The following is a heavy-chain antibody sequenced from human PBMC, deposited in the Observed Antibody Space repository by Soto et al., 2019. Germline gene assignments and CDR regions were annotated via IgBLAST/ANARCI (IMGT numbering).Heavy chain of an antibody. Sequence: SETLSLTCIVSRDSIIFYYWGWILQPPWKGLEWIAYIYYSGITNYNPSLKSRVAISLDTSKNQFSLKLNSVTAADTAVYYCARAGIWFGSRLDYWGQGTLVTVSS. V-gene: IGHV4-59*01. CDR3: ARAGIWFGSRLDY. CDR2: IYYSGIT. D-gene: IGHD3-10*01. J-gene: IGHJ4*02. CDR1: RDSIIFYY.